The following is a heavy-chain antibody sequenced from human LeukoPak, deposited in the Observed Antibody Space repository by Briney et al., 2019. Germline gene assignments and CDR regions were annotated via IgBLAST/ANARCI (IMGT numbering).Heavy chain of an antibody. Sequence: GGSLRLSCAASGFPFSSYSMNWVRKPPGEGLEWVSSISSSDNYINHADPVKSRLTISRDNAKNTLYLQMNSLRAEDTAVYYCARDPRGSSSWVRFDYWGQGTLVTVSS. J-gene: IGHJ4*02. V-gene: IGHV3-21*01. CDR1: GFPFSSYS. D-gene: IGHD6-13*01. CDR3: ARDPRGSSSWVRFDY. CDR2: ISSSDNYI.